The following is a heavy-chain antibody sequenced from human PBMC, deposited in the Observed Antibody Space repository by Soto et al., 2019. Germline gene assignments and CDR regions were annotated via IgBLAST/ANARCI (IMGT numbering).Heavy chain of an antibody. J-gene: IGHJ6*03. CDR1: GFTFSDYY. V-gene: IGHV3-11*01. CDR3: VRRYPSSYYDILTGYYPHYYYYMDV. CDR2: ISSSSSTI. D-gene: IGHD3-9*01. Sequence: GGSLRLSCAASGFTFSDYYMSWIRQAPGKGLEWVSYISSSSSTIYYAEYVKGRITISRDKAKKSKYQQMNSLRAEDMAVYYFVRRYPSSYYDILTGYYPHYYYYMDVWGKGT.